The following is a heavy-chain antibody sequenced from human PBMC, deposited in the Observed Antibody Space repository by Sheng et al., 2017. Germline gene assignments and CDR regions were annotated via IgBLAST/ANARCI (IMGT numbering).Heavy chain of an antibody. CDR1: GFTFSNYE. Sequence: EVQLVESGGGLVQPGGSLRLPCAASGFTFSNYEMNWVRQAPGKGLEWVSYISSRGSTIYYADSVKGRFTISRDNARNSLYLQMNSLRAEDTAVYYCARGAYYYYMDVWGQGTTVTVSS. CDR3: ARGAYYYYMDV. J-gene: IGHJ6*03. V-gene: IGHV3-48*03. D-gene: IGHD3-10*01. CDR2: ISSRGSTI.